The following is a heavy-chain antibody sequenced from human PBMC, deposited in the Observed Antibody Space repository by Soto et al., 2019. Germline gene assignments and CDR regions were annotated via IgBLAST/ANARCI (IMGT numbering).Heavy chain of an antibody. V-gene: IGHV3-23*01. D-gene: IGHD2-15*01. Sequence: EVQLLESGGGLVQPGGSLRLSCAASGFTFSSYAMSWVRQAPGKGLEWVSAISGSGGSTYYADSVKGRFTISRDNSKNTLYLQMNSLRAEDTDVYYCAKGGDEVVATHKDAFDVWGQGTMVTVSS. J-gene: IGHJ3*01. CDR1: GFTFSSYA. CDR3: AKGGDEVVATHKDAFDV. CDR2: ISGSGGST.